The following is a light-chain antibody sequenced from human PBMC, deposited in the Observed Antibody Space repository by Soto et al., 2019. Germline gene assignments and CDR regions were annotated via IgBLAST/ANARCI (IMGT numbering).Light chain of an antibody. J-gene: IGKJ1*01. CDR3: QQYGSSPKT. CDR2: GAS. CDR1: YSVSISY. V-gene: IGKV3-20*01. Sequence: EIVLTQSPGTLSLSPGERDTLSCRASYSVSISYLALFQQKPCQAPCLLIYGASSSVTGILDRCSGSGSGSDFILFISRLETEGFAVYYCQQYGSSPKTFGQGSKVDIK.